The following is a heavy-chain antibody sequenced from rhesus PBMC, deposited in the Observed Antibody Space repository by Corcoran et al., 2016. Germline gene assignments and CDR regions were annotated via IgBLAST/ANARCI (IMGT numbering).Heavy chain of an antibody. CDR2: SPGGGGST. D-gene: IGHD6-25*01. CDR1: GGSISSNY. CDR3: ARGVSGSWKN. V-gene: IGHV4-173*01. J-gene: IGHJ4*01. Sequence: QVQLQESGPGLVKPSETLSLTCAVPGGSISSNYWSWIRQPPGKGLEWIGRSPGGGGSTDNNPSLKSRVTISTDTSKNQFSLKLSSGTAADRAMYYCARGVSGSWKNWGQGVLVTVSS.